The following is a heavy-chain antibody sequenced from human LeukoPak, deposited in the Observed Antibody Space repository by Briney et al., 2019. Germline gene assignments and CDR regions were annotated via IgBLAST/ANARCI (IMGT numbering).Heavy chain of an antibody. CDR3: ARDLLTGGAFDI. CDR2: TYYRSKWYN. D-gene: IGHD7-27*01. J-gene: IGHJ3*02. Sequence: SQTLSLTSAISGDSVSSNSAAWSWIRQSPSRGLEWLGRTYYRSKWYNEYAVSVKSRITINPATSRNHFSLQLNSVTPEDTAVYYCARDLLTGGAFDIWGQGTMVTVSS. V-gene: IGHV6-1*01. CDR1: GDSVSSNSAA.